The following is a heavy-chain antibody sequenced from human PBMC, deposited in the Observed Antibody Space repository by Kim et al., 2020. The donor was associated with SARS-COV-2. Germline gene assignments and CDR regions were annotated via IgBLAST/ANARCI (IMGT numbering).Heavy chain of an antibody. D-gene: IGHD3-3*01. CDR1: GGSISSSTHY. CDR2: VYYSGST. Sequence: SETLSLTCTVSGGSISSSTHYWDWIRQPPGKGLEWIGSVYYSGSTHYNPSLKSRVTMSVDTSKNHFSLKLNSVTAADTAVYYCARRGITIFGVVERSENWVGPWGQGTLVTVSS. V-gene: IGHV4-39*02. J-gene: IGHJ5*02. CDR3: ARRGITIFGVVERSENWVGP.